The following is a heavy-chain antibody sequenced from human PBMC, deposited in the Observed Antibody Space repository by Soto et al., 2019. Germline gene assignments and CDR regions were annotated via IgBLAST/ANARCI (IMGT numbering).Heavy chain of an antibody. CDR2: INPNSGGT. CDR1: GYTFTGYY. J-gene: IGHJ4*02. D-gene: IGHD1-26*01. V-gene: IGHV1-2*04. Sequence: GASVKVACKASGYTFTGYYMHWVRQGPGQGLEWMGWINPNSGGTNYAQKFQGWVTMTRDTSISTAYMELSRLRSDDTAVYYCASAKTSGPGGGTTTSFDTWGQGTLVTVSS. CDR3: ASAKTSGPGGGTTTSFDT.